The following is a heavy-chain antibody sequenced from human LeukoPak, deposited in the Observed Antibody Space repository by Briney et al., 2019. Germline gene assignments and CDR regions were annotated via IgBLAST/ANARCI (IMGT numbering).Heavy chain of an antibody. CDR2: ISPNSGDI. Sequence: GGSLRLSCAAFGFTFSDYYMTWIRQAPGKGLEWVSYISPNSGDIKYADSVKGRFTISRDNAKKSLYLQMNSLTAEDTSVYYCSRDPRRLDNWGQGALVTVSS. CDR3: SRDPRRLDN. J-gene: IGHJ4*02. CDR1: GFTFSDYY. V-gene: IGHV3-11*06.